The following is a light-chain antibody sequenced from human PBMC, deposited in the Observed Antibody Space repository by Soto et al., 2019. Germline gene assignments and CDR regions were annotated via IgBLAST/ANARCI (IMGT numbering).Light chain of an antibody. CDR2: DVS. CDR3: SSYTSSSTDV. V-gene: IGLV2-14*01. CDR1: SSDVGGYNY. Sequence: QSALTQPASVSGSPGQSITISCTGTSSDVGGYNYVSWYQQHPGKAPKLMIYDVSNRPSGVSNRFSGSKSGNTASRTISGFQAEDEADYYCSSYTSSSTDVFGTGTKVTVL. J-gene: IGLJ1*01.